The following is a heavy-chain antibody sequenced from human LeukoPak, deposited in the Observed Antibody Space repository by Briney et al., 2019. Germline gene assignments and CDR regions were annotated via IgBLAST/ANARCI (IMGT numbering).Heavy chain of an antibody. CDR2: INPNSGGT. Sequence: ASVNVSCKASGYTFTGYYMHWVRQAPRQELEWMGWINPNSGGTNYAQKFQGRVTMTRDTSISTAYMELSRLRSDDTAVYYCARGGALWFGELVRTDYWGQGTLVTVSS. D-gene: IGHD3-10*01. CDR3: ARGGALWFGELVRTDY. CDR1: GYTFTGYY. J-gene: IGHJ4*02. V-gene: IGHV1-2*02.